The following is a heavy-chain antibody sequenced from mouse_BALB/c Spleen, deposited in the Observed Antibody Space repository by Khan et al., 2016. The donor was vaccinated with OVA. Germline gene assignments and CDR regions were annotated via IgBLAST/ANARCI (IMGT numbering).Heavy chain of an antibody. J-gene: IGHJ2*01. D-gene: IGHD1-1*01. Sequence: VRLQQSGPELVKPGASVKISCKASGYSFTGYFMNWVMQSHGKSLEWIGRINPHIGETFYNQKFKGKATLTVDESSSTAHMALRSLASEDSAVYYCARIDRSDFDYWGQGTTLTVSS. CDR1: GYSFTGYF. CDR3: ARIDRSDFDY. CDR2: INPHIGET. V-gene: IGHV1-20*02.